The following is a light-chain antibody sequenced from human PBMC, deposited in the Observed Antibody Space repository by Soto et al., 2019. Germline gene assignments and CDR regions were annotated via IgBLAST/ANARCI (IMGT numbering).Light chain of an antibody. CDR3: CSYAGSSTFVL. Sequence: QSALTQPASVSGSPGQSITISCTGASSDVGSYNLVSWYQQHPGKAPKLMIYEVTKRPSRVSNRFSGSKSGNTASLTISGVQAEDEADYYCCSYAGSSTFVLFGGGTKVTVL. V-gene: IGLV2-23*02. CDR2: EVT. CDR1: SSDVGSYNL. J-gene: IGLJ2*01.